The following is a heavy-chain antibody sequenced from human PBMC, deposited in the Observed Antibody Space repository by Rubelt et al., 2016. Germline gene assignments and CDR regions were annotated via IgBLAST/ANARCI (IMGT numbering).Heavy chain of an antibody. V-gene: IGHV4-59*08. CDR2: IFSTGAA. CDR3: ASQTSGWYFTHFDY. D-gene: IGHD6-19*01. J-gene: IGHJ4*02. Sequence: GLEWIAFIFSTGAANYSPSLESRVTISVDTSKNPFSLPLSSVTAADTAVYYCASQTSGWYFTHFDYWGQGTLVTVSS.